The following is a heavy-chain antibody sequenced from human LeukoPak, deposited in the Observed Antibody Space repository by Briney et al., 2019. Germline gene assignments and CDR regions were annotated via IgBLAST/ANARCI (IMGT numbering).Heavy chain of an antibody. CDR1: GFTFSSYG. CDR2: ISYDGSNK. J-gene: IGHJ4*02. D-gene: IGHD6-13*01. V-gene: IGHV3-30*18. CDR3: AKLAAAGSGYFDY. Sequence: PGRSLRLSCAASGFTFSSYGMHWVRQAQGKGLEWVAVISYDGSNKYYADSVKGRFTISRDNSKNTLYLQMNSLRAEDTAVYYCAKLAAAGSGYFDYWGQGTLVTVSS.